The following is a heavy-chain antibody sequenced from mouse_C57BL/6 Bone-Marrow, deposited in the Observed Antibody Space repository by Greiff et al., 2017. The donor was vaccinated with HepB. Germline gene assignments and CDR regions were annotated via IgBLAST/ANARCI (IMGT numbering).Heavy chain of an antibody. D-gene: IGHD1-1*01. CDR2: IYPGDGDT. J-gene: IGHJ1*03. CDR3: ARPYYYGSSYSYFDV. V-gene: IGHV1-80*01. Sequence: QVQLKQSGAELVKPGASVKISCKASGYAFSSYWMNWVKQRPGKGLEWIGQIYPGDGDTNYNGKFKGKATLTADKSSSTAYMQLSSLTSEDSAVYFCARPYYYGSSYSYFDVWGTGTTVTVSS. CDR1: GYAFSSYW.